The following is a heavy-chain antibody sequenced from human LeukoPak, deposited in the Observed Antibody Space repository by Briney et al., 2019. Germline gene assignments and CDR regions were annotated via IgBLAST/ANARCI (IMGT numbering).Heavy chain of an antibody. V-gene: IGHV4-4*07. CDR1: GGSISSYY. CDR2: IYTSGST. D-gene: IGHD3-10*01. CDR3: AGERRISMVRGVINVPDY. J-gene: IGHJ4*02. Sequence: SETLSLTCTASGGSISSYYWSWIRQPAGKGLEWIGRIYTSGSTNYNPSLKSRVTMSVDTSKNQFSLKLSSVTAADTAVYYCAGERRISMVRGVINVPDYWGQGTLVTVSS.